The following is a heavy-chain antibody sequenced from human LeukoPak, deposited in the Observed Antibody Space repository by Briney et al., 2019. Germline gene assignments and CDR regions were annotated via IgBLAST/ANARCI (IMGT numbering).Heavy chain of an antibody. CDR2: IRYDGSNK. Sequence: PGGSLRLSCAASGFTFSSYGMHWVRQAPGKGLEWVAFIRYDGSNKYYADSVKGRFTISRDNSKNTLYLQMNSLRAEDTAVYYCAKDQGRVTMVRWFDPWGQGTLVTVSS. V-gene: IGHV3-30*02. CDR1: GFTFSSYG. CDR3: AKDQGRVTMVRWFDP. J-gene: IGHJ5*02. D-gene: IGHD3-10*01.